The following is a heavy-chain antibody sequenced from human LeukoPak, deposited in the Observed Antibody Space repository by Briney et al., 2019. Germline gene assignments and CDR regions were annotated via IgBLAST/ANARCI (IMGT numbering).Heavy chain of an antibody. D-gene: IGHD6-13*01. J-gene: IGHJ6*03. Sequence: PGGSLRLSCAASGFTFSSYSMNWVRQAPGKGLEWVSSISSSSSYIYYADSVKGRFTISRDNAKNLLYLQMNSLRAEDTAVYYCARGDSSSWYYHYYYYMDVWGKGTTVTVSS. CDR2: ISSSSSYI. CDR1: GFTFSSYS. CDR3: ARGDSSSWYYHYYYYMDV. V-gene: IGHV3-21*01.